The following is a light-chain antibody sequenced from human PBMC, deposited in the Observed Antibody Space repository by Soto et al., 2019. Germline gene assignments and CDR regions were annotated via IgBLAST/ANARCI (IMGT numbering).Light chain of an antibody. CDR1: SSDIGDYNY. CDR3: SSYAGSLYV. CDR2: DVS. Sequence: QSALTQPPSASGSPGQSVTISCTGTSSDIGDYNYVSWYQQHPGKAPKLMIYDVSKRPSGVPDRFAGSKSGNTASLTVSGHQAEDEADYYCSSYAGSLYVFGTGTKVTVL. V-gene: IGLV2-8*01. J-gene: IGLJ1*01.